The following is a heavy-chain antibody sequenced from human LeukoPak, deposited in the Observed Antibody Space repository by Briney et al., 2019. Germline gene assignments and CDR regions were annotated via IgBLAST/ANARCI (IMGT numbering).Heavy chain of an antibody. J-gene: IGHJ4*02. D-gene: IGHD5-18*01. CDR3: ARVLGMVTSYFDY. V-gene: IGHV4-59*01. CDR2: IYYSGST. Sequence: SETLSLTCAVYGGSFSGYYWSWIRQPPGKGLEWIGYIYYSGSTNYNSSLKSRVTISVDTSKNQFSLKLSSVTAADTAVYYCARVLGMVTSYFDYWGQGTLVTVSS. CDR1: GGSFSGYY.